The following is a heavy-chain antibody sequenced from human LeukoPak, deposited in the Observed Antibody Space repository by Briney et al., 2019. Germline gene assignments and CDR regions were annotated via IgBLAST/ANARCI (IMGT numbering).Heavy chain of an antibody. CDR2: ISSDGANE. V-gene: IGHV3-30*01. CDR3: ARGAGTTVYYIDV. CDR1: GFTFSSYA. D-gene: IGHD1-7*01. J-gene: IGHJ6*03. Sequence: SGGSLRLSCAASGFTFSSYAMSWVRQAPGKGLQWVAVISSDGANEYYADSVKGRFTISRDNSKNTLFLQMNSLTTEDTAVYYCARGAGTTVYYIDVWGNGTTVTVSS.